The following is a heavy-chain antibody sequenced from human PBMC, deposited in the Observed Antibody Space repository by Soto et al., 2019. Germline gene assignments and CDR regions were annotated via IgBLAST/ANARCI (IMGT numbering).Heavy chain of an antibody. Sequence: QVQLQESGPGLVKPSGTLSLTCAVSSGSISSSNWWCCVRQPPGKGLEWIGEIYHRGSTNYNPSRKSRVTISVDKSKNQSSLKLSSVTAADTAVYDCARETHYYGSGSYYKGAFEIWGQGTMVTVSS. CDR3: ARETHYYGSGSYYKGAFEI. D-gene: IGHD3-10*01. V-gene: IGHV4-4*02. J-gene: IGHJ3*02. CDR2: IYHRGST. CDR1: SGSISSSNW.